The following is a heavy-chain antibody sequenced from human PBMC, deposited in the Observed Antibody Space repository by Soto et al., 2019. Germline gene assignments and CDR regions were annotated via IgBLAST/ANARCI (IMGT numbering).Heavy chain of an antibody. CDR2: IRSKANSYAT. CDR1: GFTFSGSA. CDR3: TRVEVATTNGGFDY. J-gene: IGHJ4*02. Sequence: EVQLVESGGGLVQPGGSLKLSCAASGFTFSGSAMHWVRQASGKGLEWVGRIRSKANSYATAYAASVKGRFTISRDESKNTAYLQMNSLKTEDTAVYYCTRVEVATTNGGFDYWGQGTLVTVAS. D-gene: IGHD5-12*01. V-gene: IGHV3-73*01.